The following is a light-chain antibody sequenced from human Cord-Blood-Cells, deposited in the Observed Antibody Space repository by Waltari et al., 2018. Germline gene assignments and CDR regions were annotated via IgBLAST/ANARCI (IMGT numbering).Light chain of an antibody. CDR1: QSISIW. CDR3: QQYNSYSWT. Sequence: DIQMTQSPSTLSASVGDRVTITCRASQSISIWLAWYQQKPGKAPKLLIYDASSLESGVPSRFSCSGSGTEFTLTISSLQPDDFATDSCQQYNSYSWTFGQGPKVEIK. CDR2: DAS. J-gene: IGKJ1*01. V-gene: IGKV1-5*01.